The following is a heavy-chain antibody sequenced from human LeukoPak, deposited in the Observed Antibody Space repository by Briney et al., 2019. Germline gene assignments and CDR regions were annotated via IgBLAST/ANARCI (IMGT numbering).Heavy chain of an antibody. J-gene: IGHJ4*02. D-gene: IGHD6-19*01. CDR1: GFTFSSYS. CDR3: ASEYSSGWAVPGY. V-gene: IGHV3-21*01. Sequence: GGSLRLSCAASGFTFSSYSMNWVRHAPGKGLECGSSISSSSSYIYYADSVKSRFTISRDNAKTSLYLQMNSLRAEDTAVYYCASEYSSGWAVPGYWGQGTLVTVSS. CDR2: ISSSSSYI.